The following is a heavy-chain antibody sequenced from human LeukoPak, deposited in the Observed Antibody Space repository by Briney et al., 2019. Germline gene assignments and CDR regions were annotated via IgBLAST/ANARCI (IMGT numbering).Heavy chain of an antibody. Sequence: PGGSLRLSCAASGFTFSNYVMSWVRQAPGKGLEWVSVISGSGDTTHYADSVKGRFTISRDNSKNTLYLQMNSLRAEDTAVYYCAKDTLGSLYYDSSGYYAVDAFDIWGQGTMVTVSS. CDR3: AKDTLGSLYYDSSGYYAVDAFDI. CDR2: ISGSGDTT. J-gene: IGHJ3*02. CDR1: GFTFSNYV. V-gene: IGHV3-23*01. D-gene: IGHD3-22*01.